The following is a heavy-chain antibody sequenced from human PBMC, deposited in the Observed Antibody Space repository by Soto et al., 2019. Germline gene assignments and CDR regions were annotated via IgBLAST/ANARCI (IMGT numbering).Heavy chain of an antibody. J-gene: IGHJ5*02. CDR2: IYPGESET. D-gene: IGHD5-12*01. CDR1: GYSFTSYW. Sequence: GESLKISCKGSGYSFTSYWIGWVRQMPGKGLEGKGIIYPGESETRYSPSFQGQVTISADKFISTAYLQCSSLKASDTAMYYCAQLSGYDLENWFDPWGQGTLVTVSS. V-gene: IGHV5-51*01. CDR3: AQLSGYDLENWFDP.